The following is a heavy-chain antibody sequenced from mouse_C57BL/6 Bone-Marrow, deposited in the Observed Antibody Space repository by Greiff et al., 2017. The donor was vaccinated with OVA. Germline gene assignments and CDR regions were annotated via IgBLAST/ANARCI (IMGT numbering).Heavy chain of an antibody. D-gene: IGHD1-1*01. J-gene: IGHJ3*01. CDR2: ISSGSSTI. CDR3: ARKEDYYGSRAWFAY. CDR1: GFTFSDYG. Sequence: EVKLVESGGGLVKPGGSLKLSCAASGFTFSDYGMHWVRQAPEKGLEWVAYISSGSSTIYYADTVKGRFTISRDNAKNTLFLQMTSLRSEDTAMYYCARKEDYYGSRAWFAYWGQGTLVTVSA. V-gene: IGHV5-17*01.